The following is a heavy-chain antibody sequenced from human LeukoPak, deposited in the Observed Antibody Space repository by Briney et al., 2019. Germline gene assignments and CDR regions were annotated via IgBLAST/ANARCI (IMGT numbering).Heavy chain of an antibody. CDR2: IRDRGDST. CDR1: GFIFSHYG. CDR3: TKDLSGSDWVAYL. V-gene: IGHV3-23*01. J-gene: IGHJ5*02. Sequence: GGSLRLSCAASGFIFSHYGMSWVRQAPGKGLEWVSSIRDRGDSTYYADSVKGRFTISRDNSQNTVDLRMHSLRAEDTARYYCTKDLSGSDWVAYLWGQGTLVTVSS. D-gene: IGHD1-26*01.